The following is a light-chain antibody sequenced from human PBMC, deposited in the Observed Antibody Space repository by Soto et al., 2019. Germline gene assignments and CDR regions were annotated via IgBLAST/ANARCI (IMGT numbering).Light chain of an antibody. CDR1: SSNIDSNH. J-gene: IGLJ2*01. CDR2: SNS. V-gene: IGLV1-47*02. CDR3: ASWDDSLSGVL. Sequence: QLVLTQPPSASGTPGQRVTISCFGSSSNIDSNHVFWYQQLPGTAPKLLIYSNSQRPSGVPDRFSGSKSGTSASLASLAISGLRSEDEGDYFCASWDDSLSGVLFGGGTKLTVL.